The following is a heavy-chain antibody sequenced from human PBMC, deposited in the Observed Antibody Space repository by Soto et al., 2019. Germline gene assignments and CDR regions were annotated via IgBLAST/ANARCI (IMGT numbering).Heavy chain of an antibody. CDR3: VRRHVSATGIDWFDP. CDR1: GYTFTSYG. D-gene: IGHD6-13*01. J-gene: IGHJ5*02. V-gene: IGHV1-3*01. Sequence: QVQLVQSGTEVKKPGASVKVSYKASGYTFTSYGIHWVRQAPGQRLEWMGWINAANGDTKYSPKFQGIVTITRDTAASRAYMELSSLRSEDTAVYYCVRRHVSATGIDWFDPWGQGTLVTVSS. CDR2: INAANGDT.